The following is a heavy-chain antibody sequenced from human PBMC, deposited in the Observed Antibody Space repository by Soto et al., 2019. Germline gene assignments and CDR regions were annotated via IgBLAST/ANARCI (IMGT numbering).Heavy chain of an antibody. CDR3: ARDTVTSLTPYQGFSYYGMHV. J-gene: IGHJ6*02. CDR2: ISFEGSSK. CDR1: GFPFSSYT. V-gene: IGHV3-30*09. Sequence: QEHLVESGGGVVQPGGSLTLSCTASGFPFSSYTMHWLRRAPGKGLEWVGIISFEGSSKYYADWVKGRIVISRDNSKDSLYPQMDTLRPDDTSIYYSARDTVTSLTPYQGFSYYGMHVWGQGTTVTVSS. D-gene: IGHD2-2*01.